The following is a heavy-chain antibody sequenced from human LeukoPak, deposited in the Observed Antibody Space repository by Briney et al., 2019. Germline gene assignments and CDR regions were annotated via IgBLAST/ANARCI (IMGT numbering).Heavy chain of an antibody. J-gene: IGHJ6*02. CDR3: AIIDGYSYGRSYYYYGMDV. V-gene: IGHV3-66*01. Sequence: PGGSLRLSCAASGLTVSGNYMSWVRQAPGKGLEWVSVIYSGGSTYYADSVKGRFTISRDNSKNTLYLQMNSLRAEDTAVYYCAIIDGYSYGRSYYYYGMDVWGQGTTVTVSS. CDR2: IYSGGST. CDR1: GLTVSGNY. D-gene: IGHD5-18*01.